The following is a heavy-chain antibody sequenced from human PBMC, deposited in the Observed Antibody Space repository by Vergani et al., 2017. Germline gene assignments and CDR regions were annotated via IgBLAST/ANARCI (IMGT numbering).Heavy chain of an antibody. CDR2: IYYSGST. CDR1: GGSISSYY. J-gene: IGHJ4*02. CDR3: ARAYCSGGSCYSRRYFDY. Sequence: QVQLQESGPGLVKPSETLSLTCTVSGGSISSYYWSWIRQPPGKGLEWIGYIYYSGSTNYNPSLKSRVTISVDTSKNQFSLKLSSVTAADTAVYYCARAYCSGGSCYSRRYFDYWGQGTLVTVSS. V-gene: IGHV4-59*01. D-gene: IGHD2-15*01.